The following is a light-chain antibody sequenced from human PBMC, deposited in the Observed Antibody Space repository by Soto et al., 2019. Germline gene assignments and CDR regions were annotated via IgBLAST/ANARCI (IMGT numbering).Light chain of an antibody. V-gene: IGLV2-8*01. Sequence: QSALTQPPSASGSPGQSVTISCTGTSSDVGGYNYVSWYQQHPGKAPKLMIYEVSKRPSGVPDRFSGSKSGHTASLTVSGLQAEDEADYYCSSYAGSIFYVFGTGTKLTVL. CDR2: EVS. CDR1: SSDVGGYNY. J-gene: IGLJ1*01. CDR3: SSYAGSIFYV.